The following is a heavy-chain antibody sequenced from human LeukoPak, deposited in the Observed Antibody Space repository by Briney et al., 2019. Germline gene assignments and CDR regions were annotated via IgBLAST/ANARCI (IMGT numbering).Heavy chain of an antibody. CDR1: GGTFSSYA. CDR3: ARDRSKYCSGGSCDRAFDY. Sequence: SVKVSCKASGGTFSSYAISWVRQAPGQGLEWMGGIIPIFGAANYAQKFQGRVTITADESTSTAYMDLSSLRSEDTAVYYCARDRSKYCSGGSCDRAFDYWGQGTLVAVSS. CDR2: IIPIFGAA. D-gene: IGHD2-15*01. V-gene: IGHV1-69*13. J-gene: IGHJ4*02.